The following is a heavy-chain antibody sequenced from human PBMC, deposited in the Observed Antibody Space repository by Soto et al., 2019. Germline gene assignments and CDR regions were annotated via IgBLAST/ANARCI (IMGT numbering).Heavy chain of an antibody. V-gene: IGHV4-4*08. CDR2: VYNRGST. D-gene: IGHD5-12*01. CDR1: GGSLSGYY. CDR3: ARLDGYSGYAEF. Sequence: SETLSLTCTVSGGSLSGYYWSWIRQPPGKALEWIGYVYNRGSTSYNPSLNSRVTLSLDASKNQFSLNLTSLTAADTAVYYCARLDGYSGYAEFWRQGTLVTVS. J-gene: IGHJ4*02.